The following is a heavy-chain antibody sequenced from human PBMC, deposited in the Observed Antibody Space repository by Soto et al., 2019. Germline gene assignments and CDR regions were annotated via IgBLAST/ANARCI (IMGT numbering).Heavy chain of an antibody. CDR1: GFTFTSSA. J-gene: IGHJ4*02. CDR3: ARRYCSSTSCYVDY. Sequence: SVKVSCKASGFTFTSSAMQWVRQARGQRLEWIGWIVVGSGNTNYAQKFQERVTISVDTSKNQFSLKLSSVTAADTAVYYCARRYCSSTSCYVDYWGQGTLVTVSS. D-gene: IGHD2-2*01. CDR2: IVVGSGNT. V-gene: IGHV1-58*02.